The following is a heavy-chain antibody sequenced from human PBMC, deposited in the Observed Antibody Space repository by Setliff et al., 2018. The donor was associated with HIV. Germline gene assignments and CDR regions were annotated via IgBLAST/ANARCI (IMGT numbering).Heavy chain of an antibody. V-gene: IGHV4-4*02. Sequence: SETLSLTCAVSGGSISSDNWWPWVRQAPGKGLEWIGEIYHSEYTNYNPSLKSRVSMSVDKSKNQFSLSLTSVPGADTAVYYCTRGGASSKYLDPWGKGTLVTVSS. CDR3: TRGGASSKYLDP. CDR1: GGSISSDNW. D-gene: IGHD2-15*01. J-gene: IGHJ5*02. CDR2: IYHSEYT.